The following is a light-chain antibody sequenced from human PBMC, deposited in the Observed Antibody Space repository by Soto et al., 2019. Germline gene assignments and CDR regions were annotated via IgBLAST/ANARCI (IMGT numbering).Light chain of an antibody. V-gene: IGLV2-14*03. Sequence: QSALTQPASVSGSLGQAITVSCTGTSSDVGAYNSVSWYQQHPGKAPKLMIFDVNIRPSGLSNRFSGSKSGNTASLTISGLQAEDEPHYYCNSYTNTDTVVFGGGTKLTVL. CDR3: NSYTNTDTVV. CDR1: SSDVGAYNS. J-gene: IGLJ2*01. CDR2: DVN.